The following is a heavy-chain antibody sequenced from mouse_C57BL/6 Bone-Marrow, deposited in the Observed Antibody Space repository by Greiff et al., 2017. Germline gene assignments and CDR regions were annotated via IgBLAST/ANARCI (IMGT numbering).Heavy chain of an antibody. Sequence: EVKVVESGGGLVQPGGSMKLSCAASGFTFSDACMDWVRQSPEKGLEWVAEIRNKANNHATYYAESVKGRFTISRDDSKSSVYLQMNSLRAEDTGVYYCILSRSRCCRTIFFAYWGQGTLVTVSA. J-gene: IGHJ3*01. CDR1: GFTFSDAC. V-gene: IGHV6-6*01. D-gene: IGHD1-1*01. CDR3: ILSRSRCCRTIFFAY. CDR2: IRNKANNHAT.